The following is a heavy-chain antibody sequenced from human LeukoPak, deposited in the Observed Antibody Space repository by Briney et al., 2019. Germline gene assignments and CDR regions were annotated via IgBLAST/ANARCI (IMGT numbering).Heavy chain of an antibody. D-gene: IGHD6-19*01. CDR3: ARQGLGSGWTFDY. V-gene: IGHV4-59*08. J-gene: IGHJ4*02. Sequence: SETLSLTCTVSGGSISSYYWSWIRQPPGKGLEWIGYIYYSGSTNYSPSLKSRVTISVDTSKNQFSLKLSSVTAADTAVYYCARQGLGSGWTFDYWGQGTLVTVPS. CDR1: GGSISSYY. CDR2: IYYSGST.